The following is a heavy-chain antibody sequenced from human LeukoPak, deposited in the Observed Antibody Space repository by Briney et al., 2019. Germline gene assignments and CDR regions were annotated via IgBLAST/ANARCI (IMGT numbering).Heavy chain of an antibody. J-gene: IGHJ3*02. Sequence: PGGSLRLSCAASGFIFSYHDMHWVRQAPGKGLEFVSSIGAAGAHTFYADSVKGRFTISRDNSQSTMYLQMDGLRPEDSAVYYCARELGGTKTGGFDIWGQGTVVTVSS. CDR2: IGAAGAHT. V-gene: IGHV3-64*02. CDR3: ARELGGTKTGGFDI. CDR1: GFIFSYHD. D-gene: IGHD1-14*01.